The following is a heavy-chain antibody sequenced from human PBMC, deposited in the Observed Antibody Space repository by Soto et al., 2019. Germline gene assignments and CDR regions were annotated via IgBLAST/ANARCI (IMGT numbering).Heavy chain of an antibody. CDR2: INTYNGDT. Sequence: QAQLVQSGAEVKKPGASVRVSCKASGYTFTHYGVTWVRQAPGQGLERMGWINTYNGDTNYAPALQVRLTMTTDTSTRTAFAELRSLRTDDTAVYYCARDLDDGGKYWYIELWGRGTLVTVSS. V-gene: IGHV1-18*01. J-gene: IGHJ2*01. D-gene: IGHD1-1*01. CDR3: ARDLDDGGKYWYIEL. CDR1: GYTFTHYG.